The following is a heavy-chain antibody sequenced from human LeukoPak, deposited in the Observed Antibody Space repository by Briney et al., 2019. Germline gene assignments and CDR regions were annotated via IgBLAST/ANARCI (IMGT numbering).Heavy chain of an antibody. Sequence: GGSLRLSCAASGFTFSSYWMSWVRQAPGKGLEWVANIKQDGSEKYYVDSVKGRFTISRDNAKNSLYLQMNSLRAEDTAVYYCARGTLGRYFDWLFGHDAFDIWRQGTMVTVSS. J-gene: IGHJ3*02. V-gene: IGHV3-7*01. CDR3: ARGTLGRYFDWLFGHDAFDI. CDR1: GFTFSSYW. CDR2: IKQDGSEK. D-gene: IGHD3-9*01.